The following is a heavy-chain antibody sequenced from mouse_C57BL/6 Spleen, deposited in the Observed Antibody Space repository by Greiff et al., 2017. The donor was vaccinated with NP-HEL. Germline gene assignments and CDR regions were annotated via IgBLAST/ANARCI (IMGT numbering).Heavy chain of an antibody. V-gene: IGHV1-5*01. CDR3: TRRAITTVVAPFAY. Sequence: VQLQQSGTVLARPGASVKMSCKTSGYTFTSYWMHWVKQRPGQGLEWIGAIYPGNSDTSSNQKFKGKAKLTAVTSASTAYMELSSLTNEDSAVYYCTRRAITTVVAPFAYWGQGTLVTVSA. J-gene: IGHJ3*01. CDR1: GYTFTSYW. D-gene: IGHD1-1*01. CDR2: IYPGNSDT.